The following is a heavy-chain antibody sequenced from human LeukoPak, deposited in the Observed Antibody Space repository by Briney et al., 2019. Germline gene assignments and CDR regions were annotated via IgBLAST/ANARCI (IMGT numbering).Heavy chain of an antibody. CDR1: GGSISSSSYY. D-gene: IGHD3-22*01. V-gene: IGHV4-39*01. CDR3: ARHTMVVINFYYFDY. J-gene: IGHJ4*02. CDR2: FYYSGST. Sequence: SETLSLTCTVSGGSISSSSYYWGWIRQPPGKGLEWIGRFYYSGSTYYNPSLKSRVTISVDTSKNQFSLKLSSVTAADTAVYYCARHTMVVINFYYFDYWGQGTLVTVSS.